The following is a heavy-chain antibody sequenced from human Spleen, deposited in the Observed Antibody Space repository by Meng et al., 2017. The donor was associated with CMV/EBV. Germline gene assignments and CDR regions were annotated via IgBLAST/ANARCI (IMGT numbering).Heavy chain of an antibody. CDR3: ARGSWVYSDDDETTGLDY. D-gene: IGHD5-12*01. J-gene: IGHJ4*02. V-gene: IGHV4-34*01. CDR2: INHSGST. Sequence: GSFSGHYWSLIRQPPGKGLEWIGEINHSGSTNYNPSLKGRVTISVDASKNQFSLKLTSVTAADTAVYYCARGSWVYSDDDETTGLDYWGPGTLVTVSS. CDR1: GSFSGHY.